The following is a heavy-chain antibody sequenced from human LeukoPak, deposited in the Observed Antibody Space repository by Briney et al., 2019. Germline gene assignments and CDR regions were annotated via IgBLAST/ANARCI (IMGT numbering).Heavy chain of an antibody. Sequence: GGSLRLSCAASGFTFSSYSMNWVRQAPGKGLEWVSFISSSSSYIYYADSVKGRFTISRDNAKNSLYLQMNSLRAEDTAVYYCARDRGITILDYWGQGTLVTVSS. CDR3: ARDRGITILDY. D-gene: IGHD3-3*01. J-gene: IGHJ4*02. CDR2: ISSSSSYI. V-gene: IGHV3-21*01. CDR1: GFTFSSYS.